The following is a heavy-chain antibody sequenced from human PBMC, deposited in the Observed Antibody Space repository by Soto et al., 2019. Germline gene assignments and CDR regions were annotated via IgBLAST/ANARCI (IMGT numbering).Heavy chain of an antibody. V-gene: IGHV3-23*01. CDR3: AKVLVASPMGTSDS. CDR2: ITGSGDTT. J-gene: IGHJ4*02. D-gene: IGHD7-27*01. Sequence: EVQLLESGGGLVQPGGSLRLYCAASGFTFSSSAMSWVRQAPGKGLECVSVITGSGDTTHYADSVKGRFTISRDNSKNTLSLQMHSVRAEDTALYYCAKVLVASPMGTSDSWRQGTLLTVSS. CDR1: GFTFSSSA.